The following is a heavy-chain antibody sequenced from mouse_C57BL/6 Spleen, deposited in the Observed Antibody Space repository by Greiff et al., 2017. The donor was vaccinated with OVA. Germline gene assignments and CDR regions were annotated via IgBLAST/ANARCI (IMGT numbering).Heavy chain of an antibody. CDR3: TNHERNLAWFAY. CDR1: GFNIKDDY. Sequence: VQLQQSGAELVRPGASVKLSCTASGFNIKDDYMHWVKQRPEQGLEWIGWIDPENGDTEYASKFQGKATITADTSSNTAYLQLSSLTSEDTAVYYCTNHERNLAWFAYWGQGTLVTVSA. V-gene: IGHV14-4*01. J-gene: IGHJ3*01. CDR2: IDPENGDT.